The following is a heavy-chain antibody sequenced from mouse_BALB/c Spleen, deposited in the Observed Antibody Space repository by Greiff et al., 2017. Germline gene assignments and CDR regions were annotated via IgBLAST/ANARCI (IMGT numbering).Heavy chain of an antibody. Sequence: VQLQQSGAELVRPGALVKLSCKASGFNINDYYMHWVKQRPEQGLEWIGWIDPENGNTIYDPKFQGKASITADTSSNTAYLQRSSLTSEDTAVYYGARMTNWESFDYWGQGTTRTVSA. CDR2: IDPENGNT. CDR1: GFNINDYY. V-gene: IGHV14-1*02. J-gene: IGHJ2*01. CDR3: ARMTNWESFDY. D-gene: IGHD4-1*01.